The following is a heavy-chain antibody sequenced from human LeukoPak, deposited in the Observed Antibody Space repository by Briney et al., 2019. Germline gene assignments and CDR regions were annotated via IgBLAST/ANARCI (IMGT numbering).Heavy chain of an antibody. CDR3: TKHDYRLRFDS. V-gene: IGHV3-23*01. CDR2: ISGSGNFT. D-gene: IGHD4/OR15-4a*01. J-gene: IGHJ4*02. Sequence: GGSLRLSCAASGFIFSNYAMSWVRQAPGKGLEWVSTISGSGNFTYYIDSVKGRFTISRDRVKSTLFLEMSSLRAEDTAIYYCTKHDYRLRFDSWGRGTLVTVSS. CDR1: GFIFSNYA.